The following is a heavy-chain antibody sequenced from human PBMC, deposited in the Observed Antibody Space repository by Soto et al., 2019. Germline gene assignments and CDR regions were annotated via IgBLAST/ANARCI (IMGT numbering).Heavy chain of an antibody. CDR3: ARGAYYYARSGLSY. J-gene: IGHJ4*02. CDR1: GFTFSSYS. CDR2: ISSSSSTI. D-gene: IGHD3-22*01. Sequence: EVQLVESGGGLVQPGGSLRLSCAASGFTFSSYSMNWVRQAPGKGLEWVSYISSSSSTIYYADSVKGRFTISRDNAKNSLYLQMNSLRAEDTAVYYCARGAYYYARSGLSYWGQGTLVTVSS. V-gene: IGHV3-48*01.